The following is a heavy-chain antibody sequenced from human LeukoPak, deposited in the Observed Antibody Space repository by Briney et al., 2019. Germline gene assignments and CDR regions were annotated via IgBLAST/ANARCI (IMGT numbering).Heavy chain of an antibody. J-gene: IGHJ5*02. V-gene: IGHV3-21*04. Sequence: GGSLRLSCAASGFTFSSYSMNWVRQAPGKGLEWVSSISSSSSYIYYADSVKGRFTISRDNSKNTLYLQMNSLRAEDTAVYYCAKDGWRYYGSENWFDPWGQGTLVTVSS. CDR3: AKDGWRYYGSENWFDP. D-gene: IGHD3-10*01. CDR1: GFTFSSYS. CDR2: ISSSSSYI.